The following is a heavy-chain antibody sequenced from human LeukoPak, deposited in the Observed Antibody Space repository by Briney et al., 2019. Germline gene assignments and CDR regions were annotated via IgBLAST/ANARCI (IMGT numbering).Heavy chain of an antibody. D-gene: IGHD3-3*01. CDR3: AKDHGGTYDFWSGYTLYFDY. Sequence: GRSLRLSCAASGFTFSSYAMSWVRQAPGKGLEWVSAISGSGGSTYYADSVKGRFTISRDNSKNTLYLQMNSLRAEDTAVYYCAKDHGGTYDFWSGYTLYFDYWGQGTLVTVSS. CDR1: GFTFSSYA. J-gene: IGHJ4*02. V-gene: IGHV3-23*01. CDR2: ISGSGGST.